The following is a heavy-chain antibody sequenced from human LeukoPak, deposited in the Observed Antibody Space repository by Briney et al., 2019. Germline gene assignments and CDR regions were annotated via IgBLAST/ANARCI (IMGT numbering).Heavy chain of an antibody. D-gene: IGHD4-11*01. CDR3: ARGTVGYFDY. CDR2: INPNSGDT. J-gene: IGHJ4*02. V-gene: IGHV1-2*02. CDR1: GYTFTNYY. Sequence: GASVKVSCKASGYTFTNYYMHWVRQAPGQGLEWMGWINPNSGDTNYAQKFQGGVTMTRDTSINTAYMELSRLRSDDTAVYYCARGTVGYFDYWGQGTLVTVSS.